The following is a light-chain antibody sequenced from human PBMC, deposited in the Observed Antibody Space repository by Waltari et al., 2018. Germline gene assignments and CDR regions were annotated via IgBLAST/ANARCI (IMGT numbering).Light chain of an antibody. J-gene: IGKJ2*01. CDR2: SPA. CDR1: QSIGDN. CDR3: QQCYDWPPYT. V-gene: IGKV3-15*01. Sequence: EIVVTQSPATLSVSPGERATLYGRASQSIGDNLAWYQQKPGQAPKLLILSPAARLPGIPDRFSGSGSGTQFTLTISSLQSEDFAVYYCQQCYDWPPYTFGQGTKLEI.